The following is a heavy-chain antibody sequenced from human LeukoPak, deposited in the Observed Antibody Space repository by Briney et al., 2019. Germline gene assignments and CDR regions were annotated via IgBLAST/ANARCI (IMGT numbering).Heavy chain of an antibody. Sequence: GGSLRLSCAASGFTFDDYGMSWVRQAPGKGLEWVSGINWNGGSTSYADSVKGRFTISRDNAKNSLYLQMNSLRAEDTAVYYCAGTASLPPYYYYGMDVWGQGTTVTVSS. CDR1: GFTFDDYG. CDR2: INWNGGST. J-gene: IGHJ6*02. D-gene: IGHD2-21*02. CDR3: AGTASLPPYYYYGMDV. V-gene: IGHV3-20*04.